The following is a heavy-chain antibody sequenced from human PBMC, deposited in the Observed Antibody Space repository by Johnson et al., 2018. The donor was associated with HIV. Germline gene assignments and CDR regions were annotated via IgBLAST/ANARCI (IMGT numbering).Heavy chain of an antibody. CDR3: ARAGIVGDQRDAFDI. J-gene: IGHJ3*02. CDR2: IRYDGSNK. CDR1: GFTFSSYG. V-gene: IGHV3-30*02. Sequence: QVQLVESGGGLVQPGGSLRLSCAASGFTFSSYGMHWVRQAPGKGLEWVAFIRYDGSNKYYADSVKGRFTISRDNSKNTLYLQMNSLRAEDTAVYYCARAGIVGDQRDAFDIWGQGTMVTVSS. D-gene: IGHD1-26*01.